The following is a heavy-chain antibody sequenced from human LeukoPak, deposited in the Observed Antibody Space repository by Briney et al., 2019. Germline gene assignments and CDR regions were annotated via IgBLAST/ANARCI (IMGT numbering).Heavy chain of an antibody. J-gene: IGHJ6*02. Sequence: PSETLSLTCSVSGGSVNSTSYYWGWIRQPPGKGLEWIGTVYYSGSTFYNPSLKSRLTMSVDMSKNQFSLKLSSVTAADTAVYYCASHPGDSTNDYYYGMDVWGQGTTVTVSS. CDR2: VYYSGST. CDR3: ASHPGDSTNDYYYGMDV. V-gene: IGHV4-39*07. CDR1: GGSVNSTSYY. D-gene: IGHD7-27*01.